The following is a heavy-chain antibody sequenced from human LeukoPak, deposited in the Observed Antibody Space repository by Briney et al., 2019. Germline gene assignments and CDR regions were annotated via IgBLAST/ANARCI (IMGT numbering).Heavy chain of an antibody. CDR2: INHSGST. V-gene: IGHV4-34*01. J-gene: IGHJ4*02. D-gene: IGHD4/OR15-4a*01. CDR1: GGSFSGYY. CDR3: ASMSGATSSYSDFDY. Sequence: SETLSLTCAVYGGSFSGYYWSWIRQPPGKGLEWIGEINHSGSTNYNPSLKSRVTISVDTSKNQFSLKLSSVTAADTAVYYCASMSGATSSYSDFDYWGQGTLVTVSS.